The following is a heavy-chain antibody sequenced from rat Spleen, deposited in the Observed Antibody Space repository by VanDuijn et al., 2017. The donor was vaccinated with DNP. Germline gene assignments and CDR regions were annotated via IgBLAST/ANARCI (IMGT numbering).Heavy chain of an antibody. CDR3: AKGPNYGGWSDYFDY. V-gene: IGHV5-35*01. Sequence: EVQLVESGGGLVQPGSPLKLSCAASGFTFSSNWLSWIRQAPGKGLEWVATINPDGSSTNYPDKVNGRFVISKDNAKNSGYLQMNSLRSEDTAMYYCAKGPNYGGWSDYFDYWGQGVMVTVSS. CDR2: INPDGSST. D-gene: IGHD1-11*01. CDR1: GFTFSSNW. J-gene: IGHJ2*01.